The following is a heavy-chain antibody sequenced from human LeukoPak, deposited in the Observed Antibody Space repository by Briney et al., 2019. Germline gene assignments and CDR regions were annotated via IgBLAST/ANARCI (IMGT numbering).Heavy chain of an antibody. V-gene: IGHV1-2*02. CDR1: GYTFTGYY. J-gene: IGHJ5*02. D-gene: IGHD1-1*01. Sequence: ASVKVSCKASGYTFTGYYLHWVRQAPGQGLEWMGCVNPNSGDTNYAQKFQGSVTMTRDTSISTVYMELSRLRSDDTAVYYCARATGRWWWFDAWGQGTLVTVYS. CDR3: ARATGRWWWFDA. CDR2: VNPNSGDT.